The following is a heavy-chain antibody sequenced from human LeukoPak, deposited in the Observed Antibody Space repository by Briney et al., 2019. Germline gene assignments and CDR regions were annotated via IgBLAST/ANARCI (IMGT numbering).Heavy chain of an antibody. Sequence: GESLRLSCATSGFTFSSYAMSWVRQAPGKGLEWVSAISGSGGSTYHADSVKGRFTISRDNSKNTLYLQMNSLRAEDTAVYYCASRMRDYFDYWGQGTLVTVSS. V-gene: IGHV3-23*01. CDR1: GFTFSSYA. J-gene: IGHJ4*02. CDR3: ASRMRDYFDY. D-gene: IGHD2-8*01. CDR2: ISGSGGST.